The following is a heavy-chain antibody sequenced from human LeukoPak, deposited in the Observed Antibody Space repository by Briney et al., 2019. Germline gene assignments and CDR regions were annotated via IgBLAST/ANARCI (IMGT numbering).Heavy chain of an antibody. CDR3: ARDLGNWGWNDF. V-gene: IGHV3-33*01. CDR2: IWYDGFNK. CDR1: GFTFSSYV. D-gene: IGHD7-27*01. Sequence: GRSLRLSCAASGFTFSSYVMHWVRQAPGKGLEWVAVIWYDGFNKYYADSVKGRFTTSRDNSKNTLYLQMNSLRAEDTAVYYCARDLGNWGWNDFWGQGTLVTVSS. J-gene: IGHJ4*02.